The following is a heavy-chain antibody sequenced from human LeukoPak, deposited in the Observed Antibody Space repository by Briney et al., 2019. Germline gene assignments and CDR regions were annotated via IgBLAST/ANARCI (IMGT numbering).Heavy chain of an antibody. CDR1: GYTFTSYY. CDR2: INPSGGST. V-gene: IGHV1-46*01. D-gene: IGHD6-13*01. CDR3: AREGIAAAEFDY. J-gene: IGHJ4*02. Sequence: ASVKVSCKASGYTFTSYYMHWVRQAPGQGLEWMGIINPSGGSTSYAQKFQGRVTMTTDTSTSTVYMELSSLRSEDTAVYYCAREGIAAAEFDYWGQGTLVTVSS.